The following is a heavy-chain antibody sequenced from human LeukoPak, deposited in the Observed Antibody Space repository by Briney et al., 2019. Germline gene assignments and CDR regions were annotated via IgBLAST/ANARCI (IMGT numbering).Heavy chain of an antibody. V-gene: IGHV4-34*01. J-gene: IGHJ4*02. Sequence: SETLSLTCAVYGGSFSGYYWSWIRQPPGKGLEWIGEINHSGSTNYNPSLKSRVTISVDTTKNQFSLKLSSVTAADTAVYYCVAYYYDSSGYSDYWGQGTLVTVSS. CDR3: VAYYYDSSGYSDY. D-gene: IGHD3-22*01. CDR2: INHSGST. CDR1: GGSFSGYY.